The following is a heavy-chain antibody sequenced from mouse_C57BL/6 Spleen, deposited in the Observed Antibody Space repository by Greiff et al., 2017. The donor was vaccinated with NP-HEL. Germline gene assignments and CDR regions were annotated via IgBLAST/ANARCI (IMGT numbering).Heavy chain of an antibody. CDR1: GFNIKDDY. Sequence: VQLQQSGAELVRPGASVKLSCTASGFNIKDDYMHWVKQRPEQGLEWIGWIDPENGDTEYASKFQGKATITADTSSNTAYLQLSSLTSEDTAVYYCTRSSYLYFDVWGTGTTVTVSS. CDR3: TRSSYLYFDV. V-gene: IGHV14-4*01. D-gene: IGHD1-1*01. CDR2: IDPENGDT. J-gene: IGHJ1*03.